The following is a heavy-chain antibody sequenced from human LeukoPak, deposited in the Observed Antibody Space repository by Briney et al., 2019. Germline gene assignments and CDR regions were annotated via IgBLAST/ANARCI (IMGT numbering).Heavy chain of an antibody. D-gene: IGHD3-22*01. J-gene: IGHJ5*02. Sequence: GGSLRLSCAASGFTFTKFAMYWVRRAPGKGLECVTAISYDGSNEYYADSVKGRFTISRDNSKSTLYLQMNSLRPDDTAVYYCAKAYFDNTGYYFVGSGSWGQGTLVTVSS. V-gene: IGHV3-30*18. CDR1: GFTFTKFA. CDR2: ISYDGSNE. CDR3: AKAYFDNTGYYFVGSGS.